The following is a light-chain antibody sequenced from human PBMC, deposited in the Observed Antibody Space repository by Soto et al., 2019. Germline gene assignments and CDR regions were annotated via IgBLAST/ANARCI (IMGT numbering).Light chain of an antibody. J-gene: IGKJ1*01. CDR2: AAS. V-gene: IGKV1-39*01. CDR3: QHSYTTPPWT. CDR1: QGISSY. Sequence: CTSYLSASVGANITITCRAIQGISSYLGWYQQKPGKAPNLLISAASNLQSGVPSRFSGSGSGTDFTLTISSLQPEDFATYYCQHSYTTPPWTFGQGSKVDIK.